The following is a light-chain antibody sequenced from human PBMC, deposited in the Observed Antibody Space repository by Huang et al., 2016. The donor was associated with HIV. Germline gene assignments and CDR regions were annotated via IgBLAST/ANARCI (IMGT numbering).Light chain of an antibody. V-gene: IGKV3-15*01. CDR2: GAS. CDR3: QQYNNWPPYT. CDR1: QRAITN. Sequence: EIVMTQSPATLSVSPGERATLSCSASQRAITNLASFQHKPGQAPMLLIYGASSRAPCIPATFSCSGSGTEFTLTISSLQSEDFAVYYCQQYNNWPPYTFGQGTKLEIK. J-gene: IGKJ2*01.